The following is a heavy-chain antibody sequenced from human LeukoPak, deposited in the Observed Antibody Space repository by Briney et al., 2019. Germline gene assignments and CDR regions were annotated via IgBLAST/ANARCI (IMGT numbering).Heavy chain of an antibody. CDR3: ARDNVRSTTHYFDY. D-gene: IGHD3-10*02. Sequence: ASVKVSCKASGYTFTSYGISWVRQAPRQGLEWMGWISAYNGNTNYAQKLQGRVTMTADTSTSTAYMELRSLRSDNTAVYYCARDNVRSTTHYFDYWGQGTLVTVSS. CDR2: ISAYNGNT. V-gene: IGHV1-18*04. CDR1: GYTFTSYG. J-gene: IGHJ4*02.